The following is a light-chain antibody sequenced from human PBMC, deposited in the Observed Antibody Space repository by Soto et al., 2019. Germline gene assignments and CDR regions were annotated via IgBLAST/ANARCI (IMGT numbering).Light chain of an antibody. CDR3: MQALLTPR. CDR2: LGS. CDR1: QSLLHSNGYNY. V-gene: IGKV2-28*01. Sequence: DLVMTQSPLSLPVTPGEPASISCRSSQSLLHSNGYNYLDWYLQKPGQSPQLLIYLGSNRASGVPDRFSGSGSGTDFTLKISRVEAEDVGVYYCMQALLTPRFGGGTKVEIK. J-gene: IGKJ4*01.